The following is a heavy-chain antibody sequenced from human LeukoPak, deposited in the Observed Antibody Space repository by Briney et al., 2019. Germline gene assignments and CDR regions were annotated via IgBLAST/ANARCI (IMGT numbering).Heavy chain of an antibody. CDR1: GFTFSSYS. CDR2: ISSSSSTI. Sequence: GGSLRLSCAASGFTFSSYSMNWVRQAPGKGLEWVSYISSSSSTIYYADSVKGRFTISRDIAKNSLYLQMNSLRAEDTAVYYCAGYGDYGGFDYWGQGTLVTVS. D-gene: IGHD4-17*01. V-gene: IGHV3-48*04. CDR3: AGYGDYGGFDY. J-gene: IGHJ4*02.